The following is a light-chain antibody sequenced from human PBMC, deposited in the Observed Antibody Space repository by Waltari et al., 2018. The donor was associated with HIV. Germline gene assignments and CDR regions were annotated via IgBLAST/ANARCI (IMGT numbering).Light chain of an antibody. CDR1: TSDPALYRY. CDR2: DVF. J-gene: IGLJ1*01. Sequence: QSALTQPASVSGSPGQSITIPSNGPTSDPALYRYLSCYRHLPGEVPQLPLYDVFNRPSGISVRFSGSRSGGAASLTISRLQTDDDGDYFCSSFTQMGGVFGPGT. V-gene: IGLV2-14*01. CDR3: SSFTQMGGV.